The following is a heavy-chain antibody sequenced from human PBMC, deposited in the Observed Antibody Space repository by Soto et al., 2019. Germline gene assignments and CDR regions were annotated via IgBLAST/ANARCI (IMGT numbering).Heavy chain of an antibody. CDR1: GGSISSGGYY. Sequence: QVQLQESGPGLVKPSQTLSLTCTVSGGSISSGGYYWSWIRQHPGKGLEWIGYIYYSGSTYYNPSIKCRVTISVDTSKNQSSLKLSSVTAADTAVYYCARLLGDAPHAFDIWGQGTMVTVSS. J-gene: IGHJ3*02. CDR3: ARLLGDAPHAFDI. V-gene: IGHV4-31*03. D-gene: IGHD2-2*01. CDR2: IYYSGST.